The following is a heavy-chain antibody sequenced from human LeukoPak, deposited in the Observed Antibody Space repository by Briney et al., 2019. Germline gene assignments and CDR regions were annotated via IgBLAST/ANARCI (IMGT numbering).Heavy chain of an antibody. CDR1: GGSISSSSYY. Sequence: SETLSLTCTVSGGSISSSSYYWGWIRQPPGKGLEWIGSIYYSGSTYYNPSLKSRVTISVDTSKNQFSLKLSSVTAADTAVYYCARAGGWELLFYFDYWGQGTLVTVSS. J-gene: IGHJ4*02. D-gene: IGHD1-26*01. CDR3: ARAGGWELLFYFDY. V-gene: IGHV4-39*07. CDR2: IYYSGST.